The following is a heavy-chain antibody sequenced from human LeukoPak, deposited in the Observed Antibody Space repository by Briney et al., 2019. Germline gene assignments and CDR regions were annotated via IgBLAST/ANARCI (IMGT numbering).Heavy chain of an antibody. D-gene: IGHD5/OR15-5a*01. Sequence: SETLSLTCTVSGASISSYYWSWIRQPPGKGLEWIGYIYYSGSTNYNPSLKSRVTISVATSKNQFSLKLSSVTAADTAVYYCARGIYAGRDYWGQGTLVTVSS. CDR2: IYYSGST. J-gene: IGHJ4*02. CDR3: ARGIYAGRDY. CDR1: GASISSYY. V-gene: IGHV4-59*08.